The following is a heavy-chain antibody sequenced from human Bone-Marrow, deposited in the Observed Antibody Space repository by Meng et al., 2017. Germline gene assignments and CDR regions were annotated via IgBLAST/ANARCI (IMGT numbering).Heavy chain of an antibody. J-gene: IGHJ4*02. CDR2: ISGSGGST. D-gene: IGHD3/OR15-3a*01. CDR3: AKDFGRAPTGTLGY. Sequence: GESLKISCAASGFTFSSYAMSWVRQAPGKGLEWVSAISGSGGSTYYADSVKGRFTISRDNSKNTLYLQMNSLRAEDTAVYYCAKDFGRAPTGTLGYWGQGTLVTVSS. V-gene: IGHV3-23*01. CDR1: GFTFSSYA.